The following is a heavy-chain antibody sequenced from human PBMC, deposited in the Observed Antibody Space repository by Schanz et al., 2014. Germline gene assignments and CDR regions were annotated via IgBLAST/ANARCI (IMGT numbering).Heavy chain of an antibody. V-gene: IGHV3-30-3*01. Sequence: VLLVVSGGGVVQSGGSLRLSCAASGFTFNSYAFHWVRQAPGKGLEWVALISYDGNTKYYADSVKGRFTISRDNSRKTLYLQMNSLRADDTAVYYCAKDLYNYGIFDSWGQGTLVTVSS. CDR2: ISYDGNTK. D-gene: IGHD3-16*01. CDR1: GFTFNSYA. J-gene: IGHJ5*01. CDR3: AKDLYNYGIFDS.